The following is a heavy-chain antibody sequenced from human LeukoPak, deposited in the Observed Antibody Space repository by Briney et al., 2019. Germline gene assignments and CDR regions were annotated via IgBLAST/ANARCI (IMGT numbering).Heavy chain of an antibody. Sequence: GGSLRLSCAASGFTFSSYAMSWVRQAPGKGLEWVSAISGSGGSTYYADSVKGRFTISRDNSKNTLYLQMNSLRAKDTAVYYCAKGITMIVVVYYFDYWGQGTLVTVSS. CDR2: ISGSGGST. CDR3: AKGITMIVVVYYFDY. D-gene: IGHD3-22*01. J-gene: IGHJ4*02. CDR1: GFTFSSYA. V-gene: IGHV3-23*01.